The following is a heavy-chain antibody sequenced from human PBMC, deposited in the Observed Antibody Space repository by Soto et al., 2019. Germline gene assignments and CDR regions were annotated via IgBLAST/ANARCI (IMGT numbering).Heavy chain of an antibody. CDR2: IYSGGTT. J-gene: IGHJ5*02. CDR3: ARAWWSSSRWFDP. Sequence: EVQLVETGGGLIQPGGSLRLSCEVTGFTVSSNYMSWVRQAPGKGLEWVSVIYSGGTTYSADSVKGRFTISRDDSKNTLYLHMNSLRAEDTAVYYCARAWWSSSRWFDPWGQGTLVTVSS. CDR1: GFTVSSNY. D-gene: IGHD6-6*01. V-gene: IGHV3-53*02.